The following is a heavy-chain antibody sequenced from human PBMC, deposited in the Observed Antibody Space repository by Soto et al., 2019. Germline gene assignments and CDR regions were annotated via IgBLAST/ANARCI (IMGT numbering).Heavy chain of an antibody. J-gene: IGHJ5*02. CDR2: ISSSGSTI. D-gene: IGHD3-22*01. CDR1: GFTFSDYY. V-gene: IGHV3-11*01. Sequence: GGSLRLSCAASGFTFSDYYMSWIRQAPGKGLEWVSYISSSGSTIYYADSVKGRFTISRDNAKNSLYLQMNSLRAEDTAVYYCARVSNYDSSGYDNNWFDPWGQGTLVTVSS. CDR3: ARVSNYDSSGYDNNWFDP.